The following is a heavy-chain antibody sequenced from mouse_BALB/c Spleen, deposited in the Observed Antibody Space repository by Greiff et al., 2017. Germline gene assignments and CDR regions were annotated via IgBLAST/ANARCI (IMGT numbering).Heavy chain of an antibody. CDR3: ARGRWYYGSSEGDY. Sequence: EVMLVESGGGLVKPGGSLKLSCAASGFTFSSYAMSWVRQTPEKRLEWVASISSGGSTYYPDSVKGRFTISRDNARNILYLQMSSLRSEDTAMYYCARGRWYYGSSEGDYWGQGTSVTVSS. CDR2: ISSGGST. D-gene: IGHD1-1*01. V-gene: IGHV5-6-5*01. CDR1: GFTFSSYA. J-gene: IGHJ4*01.